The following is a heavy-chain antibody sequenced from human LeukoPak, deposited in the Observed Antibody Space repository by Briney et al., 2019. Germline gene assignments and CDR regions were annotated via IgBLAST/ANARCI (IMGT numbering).Heavy chain of an antibody. J-gene: IGHJ4*02. V-gene: IGHV3-23*01. CDR3: AKGKGEGGKYYYGSEDY. Sequence: GGSLRLSCAASGFTFSSYGMSWVRQAPGKGLEWVSAISGSGGSTYYADSVKGRFTISGDNSKNTLYLQMNSLRAEDTAVYYCAKGKGEGGKYYYGSEDYWGQGTLVTVSS. CDR1: GFTFSSYG. CDR2: ISGSGGST. D-gene: IGHD3-10*01.